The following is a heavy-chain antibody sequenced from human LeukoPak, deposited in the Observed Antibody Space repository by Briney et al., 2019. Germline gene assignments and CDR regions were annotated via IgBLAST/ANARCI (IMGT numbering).Heavy chain of an antibody. D-gene: IGHD3-22*01. Sequence: SETLSLTCTVSSGSVSSGSYYWSWLRQPPGKGLEWIGYIFYSGSTNYNPSLKSRVTISVDTSKNQFSLKLSSVTAADTAVYYCARRVAVNPRYYFDYWGQGTLVTVSS. CDR1: SGSVSSGSYY. CDR3: ARRVAVNPRYYFDY. V-gene: IGHV4-61*01. CDR2: IFYSGST. J-gene: IGHJ4*02.